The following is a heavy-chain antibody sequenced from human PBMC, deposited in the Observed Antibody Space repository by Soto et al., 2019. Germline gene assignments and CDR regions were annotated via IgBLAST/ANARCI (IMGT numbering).Heavy chain of an antibody. D-gene: IGHD6-19*01. CDR2: IIHIFGTA. Sequence: QVQLVQSGAEVKKPGSSVKVSCKASGGTFSSYDISWVRQAPGQGLEWMGGIIHIFGTANYAQKFQGRVTITADDSTSTAYMELSSLRSEDTAVYYCARGVTFRIAVAGWLDYWGQGTLVTVSS. CDR1: GGTFSSYD. CDR3: ARGVTFRIAVAGWLDY. V-gene: IGHV1-69*01. J-gene: IGHJ4*02.